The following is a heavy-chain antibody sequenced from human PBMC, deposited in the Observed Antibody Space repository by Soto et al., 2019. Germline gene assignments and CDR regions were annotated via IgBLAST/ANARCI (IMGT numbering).Heavy chain of an antibody. CDR1: GDTFSSYT. V-gene: IGHV1-69*04. CDR2: IIPIIGII. Sequence: SVKVSCKASGDTFSSYTINWVRQAPGLGLEWMGRIIPIIGIINYAQKFQGRVTISADKFTGTAYMELTGLRSDDTAVYYCAGDPDSHYNDSHASSYPWGQGTLVTVSS. J-gene: IGHJ5*02. D-gene: IGHD4-4*01. CDR3: AGDPDSHYNDSHASSYP.